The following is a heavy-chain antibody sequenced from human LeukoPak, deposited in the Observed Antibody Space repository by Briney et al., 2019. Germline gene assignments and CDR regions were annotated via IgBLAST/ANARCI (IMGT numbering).Heavy chain of an antibody. CDR3: ARLIVVVVAASVTDDAFDI. Sequence: GGSLRLSCAASGFTFSSHGMHWVRQAPGKGLEWVAVISYDGSNKYYADSVKGRFTISRDNSKNTLYLQMNSLRAEDTAVYYCARLIVVVVAASVTDDAFDIWGQGTMVTVSS. CDR2: ISYDGSNK. D-gene: IGHD2-15*01. J-gene: IGHJ3*02. CDR1: GFTFSSHG. V-gene: IGHV3-30*03.